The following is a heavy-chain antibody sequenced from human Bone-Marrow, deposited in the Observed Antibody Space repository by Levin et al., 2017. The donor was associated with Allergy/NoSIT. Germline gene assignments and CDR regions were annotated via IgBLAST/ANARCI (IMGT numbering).Heavy chain of an antibody. J-gene: IGHJ4*02. D-gene: IGHD3-22*01. CDR2: INPSGGGT. CDR3: ESVLYDSNAYSYPAYDDY. V-gene: IGHV1-46*01. Sequence: ASVKVSCKASGYTFTNYYIHWVRQAPGQGLEWMGIINPSGGGTNYAQKFQGRVTMTSDTSTSTVYMELSSLRSEDTGVYYCESVLYDSNAYSYPAYDDYWGQGALVTVSS. CDR1: GYTFTNYY.